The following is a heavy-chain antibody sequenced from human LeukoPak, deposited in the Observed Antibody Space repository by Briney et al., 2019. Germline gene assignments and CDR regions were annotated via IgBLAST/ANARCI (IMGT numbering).Heavy chain of an antibody. CDR1: GGSISSYY. J-gene: IGHJ6*03. D-gene: IGHD3-10*01. V-gene: IGHV4-59*01. CDR2: IYYSGST. CDR3: ARVSYYGSGSYAYMDV. Sequence: SETLSLTCTVSGGSISSYYWSWIRQPPGKGLEWIGYIYYSGSTNYNPSLKSRVTISVDTSKNQFSLKLSSVTAADTAVYYCARVSYYGSGSYAYMDVWGKGTTVTISS.